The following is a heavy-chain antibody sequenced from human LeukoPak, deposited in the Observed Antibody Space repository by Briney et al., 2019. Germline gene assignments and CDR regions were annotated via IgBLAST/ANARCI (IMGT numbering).Heavy chain of an antibody. CDR2: FDPEDGEP. V-gene: IGHV1-24*01. CDR3: ATGLRYFDWLPYDY. CDR1: GYTLNELS. J-gene: IGHJ4*02. D-gene: IGHD3-9*01. Sequence: ASVKVSCKVSGYTLNELSMHWVRQAPGKGLEWMGGFDPEDGEPIYAQKFGGRVTMTEDTSTDTAYMELSSLRSEDTAVYYCATGLRYFDWLPYDYWGQGTLVTVSS.